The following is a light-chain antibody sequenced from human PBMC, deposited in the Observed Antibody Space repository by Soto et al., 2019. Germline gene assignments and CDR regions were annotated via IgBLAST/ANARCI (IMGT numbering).Light chain of an antibody. J-gene: IGKJ4*01. CDR2: GAS. V-gene: IGKV3D-15*01. CDR3: QQYNKWPFT. Sequence: EIVMTQSPALLSVSPGETAALSCRASQSVSSNFAWYQQEPGQAPRLLIYGASTRATGIPAMFSGSGSGTVFSLIISRLQSADFVVYYCQQYNKWPFTFGGGTKVEIK. CDR1: QSVSSN.